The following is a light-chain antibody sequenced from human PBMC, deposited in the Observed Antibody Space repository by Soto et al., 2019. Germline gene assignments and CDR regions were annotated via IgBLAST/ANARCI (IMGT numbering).Light chain of an antibody. Sequence: DIQMTQSPSSLSASVIDRITITCLASQSISNHLNWYQQKPGKGPNLLIYAASSLQSGVPPRYSGSGYGTDFTLTISSLQPEDFATYYCQQANSFPITFGQGTRLEIK. CDR2: AAS. J-gene: IGKJ5*01. CDR3: QQANSFPIT. V-gene: IGKV1-39*01. CDR1: QSISNH.